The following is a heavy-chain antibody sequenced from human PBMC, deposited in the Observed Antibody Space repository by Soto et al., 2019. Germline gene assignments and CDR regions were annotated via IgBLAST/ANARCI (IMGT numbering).Heavy chain of an antibody. CDR3: THGNRYFQH. J-gene: IGHJ1*01. CDR1: GFSLSTSGVG. V-gene: IGHV2-5*02. CDR2: IFWDEDK. Sequence: QITLKESGPTVVKPTQTLTLTCTFSGFSLSTSGVGVGWIRQPPGKALEWLALIFWDEDKRFSPSLKSRLTITKDTSEIQVVLTMTNVDPVDTATYYCTHGNRYFQHWGQGTLVTVSS.